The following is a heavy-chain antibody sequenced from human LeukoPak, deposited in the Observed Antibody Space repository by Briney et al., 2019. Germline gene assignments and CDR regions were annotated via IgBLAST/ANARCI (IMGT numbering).Heavy chain of an antibody. CDR3: ARMDIAAAGFDY. D-gene: IGHD6-13*01. J-gene: IGHJ4*02. V-gene: IGHV4-39*07. CDR2: IYYSGST. Sequence: SETLSLTCTVSGGSISSSSYYWGWIRQPPGKGLAWIGSIYYSGSTYYNPSLKSQVTISVDTSKNQFSLKLSSVTAADTAVYYCARMDIAAAGFDYWGQGTLVTVSS. CDR1: GGSISSSSYY.